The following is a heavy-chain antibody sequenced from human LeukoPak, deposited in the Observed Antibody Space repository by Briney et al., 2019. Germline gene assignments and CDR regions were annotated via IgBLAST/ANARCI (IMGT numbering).Heavy chain of an antibody. CDR3: ARDVATYSDSSGYDY. D-gene: IGHD3-22*01. CDR1: GFTFSDYY. CDR2: ISSSGSTI. Sequence: PGGSLRLSCAASGFTFSDYYMSWIRQAPGKGLEWVSYISSSGSTIYYADSVKGRFTISRDNAKNSLYLQMNSLRAEDTAVYYCARDVATYSDSSGYDYWGQGTLVTVSS. J-gene: IGHJ4*02. V-gene: IGHV3-11*01.